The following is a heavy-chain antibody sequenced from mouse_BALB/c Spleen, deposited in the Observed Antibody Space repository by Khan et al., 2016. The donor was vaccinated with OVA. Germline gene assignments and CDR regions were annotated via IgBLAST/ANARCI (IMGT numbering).Heavy chain of an antibody. Sequence: EVQLQEAGPGLVKPSQSLSLTRTVTGYSITSGYGWKWIRQFPGNKLEWMGYISYSGSTNYNPSLKSRISITRDTSKNQCFLQLNSVTTEDTATYYCARTARIKYWGQGTTLTVSS. CDR1: GYSITSGYG. CDR3: ARTARIKY. V-gene: IGHV3-2*02. CDR2: ISYSGST. D-gene: IGHD1-2*01. J-gene: IGHJ2*01.